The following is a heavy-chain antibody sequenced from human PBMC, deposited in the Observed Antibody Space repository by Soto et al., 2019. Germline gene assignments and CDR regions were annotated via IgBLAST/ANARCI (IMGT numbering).Heavy chain of an antibody. J-gene: IGHJ4*02. Sequence: ASVKVSCKASGYTFTSYYMHWVRQAPGQGLEWMGIINPSGGSTSYAQKFQGRVTMTRDTSTSTVYMELSSLRSEDTAVYYCARDISGDVVVVAATGPFDYWGQGTLVTVSS. D-gene: IGHD2-15*01. CDR2: INPSGGST. CDR3: ARDISGDVVVVAATGPFDY. V-gene: IGHV1-46*03. CDR1: GYTFTSYY.